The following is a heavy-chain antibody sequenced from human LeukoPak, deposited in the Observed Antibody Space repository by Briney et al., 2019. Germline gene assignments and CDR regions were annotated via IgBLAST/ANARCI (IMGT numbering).Heavy chain of an antibody. D-gene: IGHD3-10*01. CDR1: GGSISSYY. CDR3: ARSLWFGDLFDY. V-gene: IGHV4-39*01. J-gene: IGHJ4*02. CDR2: IYYSGST. Sequence: SETLSLTCTVSGGSISSYYWGWIRQPPGKGLEWIGSIYYSGSTYYNPSLKSRVTISVDTSKNQFSLKLSSVTAADTAVYYCARSLWFGDLFDYWGQGTLVTVSS.